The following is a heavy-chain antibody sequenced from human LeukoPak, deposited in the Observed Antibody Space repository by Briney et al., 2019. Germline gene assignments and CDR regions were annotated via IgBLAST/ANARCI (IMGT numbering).Heavy chain of an antibody. CDR3: ARGPGYCSGGSCYSGYFYYYMDV. J-gene: IGHJ6*03. CDR2: INHSGST. Sequence: KASETLSLTCAVHGRSFSGYYWSWIRQPPGKGLEWIGEINHSGSTNYNPSLKSRVTISVDTSKNQFSLKLSSVTAADMAVYYCARGPGYCSGGSCYSGYFYYYMDVWGKGTTVTVSS. CDR1: GRSFSGYY. D-gene: IGHD2-15*01. V-gene: IGHV4-34*01.